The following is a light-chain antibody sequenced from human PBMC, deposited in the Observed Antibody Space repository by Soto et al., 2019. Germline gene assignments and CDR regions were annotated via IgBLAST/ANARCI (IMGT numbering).Light chain of an antibody. CDR1: SSEVGGYNY. V-gene: IGLV2-14*01. CDR2: DVS. J-gene: IGLJ2*01. CDR3: SSYTSSRTL. Sequence: QSVLTQPASVSGSPGQAITISCTGTSSEVGGYNYVSWYQQHPGKAPKLMIYDVSNRPSGVSNRFSGSKSGNTASLTISGLQAEDEAYYYCSSYTSSRTLFGGGTKLTVL.